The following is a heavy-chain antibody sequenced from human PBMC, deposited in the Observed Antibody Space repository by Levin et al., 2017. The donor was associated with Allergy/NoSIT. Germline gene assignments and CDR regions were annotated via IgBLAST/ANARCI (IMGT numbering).Heavy chain of an antibody. J-gene: IGHJ4*02. CDR3: ARSSRGYGTFDY. CDR1: GFTFSRYA. V-gene: IGHV3-23*01. D-gene: IGHD5-12*01. Sequence: GESLKISCAASGFTFSRYAMSWVRQAPGKGLEWVSAIYASADSIYYSDSVKGRFTISRDSSKNTLYLHMNSLRAEDTAVYYCARSSRGYGTFDYWGQGTLVTVSS. CDR2: IYASADSI.